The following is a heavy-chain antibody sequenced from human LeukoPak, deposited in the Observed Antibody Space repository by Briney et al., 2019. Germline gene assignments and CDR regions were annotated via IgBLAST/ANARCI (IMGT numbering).Heavy chain of an antibody. CDR3: ARLRFPYGMDV. CDR1: GFTFSSYW. J-gene: IGHJ6*02. V-gene: IGHV3-53*01. Sequence: PGGSLRLSCAASGFTFSSYWMHWVRQAPGKGLEWVSVIYSGGSTYYADSVKGRFTVSRDNSKNTLYLQMNSLRAEDTAVYYCARLRFPYGMDVWGQGTTVTVSS. D-gene: IGHD4-17*01. CDR2: IYSGGST.